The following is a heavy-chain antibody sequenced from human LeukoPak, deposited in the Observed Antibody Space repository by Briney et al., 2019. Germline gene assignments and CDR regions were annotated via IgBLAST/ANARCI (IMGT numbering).Heavy chain of an antibody. Sequence: PSETLSLTCNVSGDSISSYYWTWIRQPAGKGLQWIGRIFTSGSTSYNPSLKSRLTISLDMSKNQFSLKLTSVTAADTAVCFCARGGGTLHYMDVWGKGTTVTISS. CDR1: GDSISSYY. CDR2: IFTSGST. V-gene: IGHV4-4*07. J-gene: IGHJ6*03. D-gene: IGHD3-16*01. CDR3: ARGGGTLHYMDV.